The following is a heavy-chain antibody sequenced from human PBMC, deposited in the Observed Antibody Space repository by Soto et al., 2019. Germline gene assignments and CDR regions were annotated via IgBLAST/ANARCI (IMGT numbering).Heavy chain of an antibody. Sequence: EAQLVESGGGLVQPGGSLRLSCSASGFNFNQYWMSWVRQPPGKGLEWVANVKQDGGEKNYVDSVRGRFTISRDNTKNSLYLQMDSLRVEDTALYYCASGGGWSFDHWGQGTLVTVSS. J-gene: IGHJ4*02. V-gene: IGHV3-7*01. CDR2: VKQDGGEK. CDR1: GFNFNQYW. CDR3: ASGGGWSFDH. D-gene: IGHD6-19*01.